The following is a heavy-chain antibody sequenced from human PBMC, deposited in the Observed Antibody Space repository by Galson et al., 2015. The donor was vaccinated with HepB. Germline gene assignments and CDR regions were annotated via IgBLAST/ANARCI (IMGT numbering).Heavy chain of an antibody. CDR2: IKQDGSEK. CDR3: AREKAALYGSRNWFDP. D-gene: IGHD3-10*01. CDR1: GFTFSSYW. Sequence: SLRLSCAASGFTFSSYWMSWVRQAPGKGLEWVANIKQDGSEKYYVDSVKGRFTISRDNAKNSLYLQMNSLRAEDTAVYYCAREKAALYGSRNWFDPWGQGTLVTVSS. V-gene: IGHV3-7*01. J-gene: IGHJ5*02.